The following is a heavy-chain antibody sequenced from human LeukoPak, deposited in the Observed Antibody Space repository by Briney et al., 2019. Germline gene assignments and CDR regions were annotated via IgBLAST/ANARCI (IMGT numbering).Heavy chain of an antibody. J-gene: IGHJ2*01. CDR2: IYTSGST. V-gene: IGHV4-4*08. CDR3: ARDPLDCSGGSCPYWYFDL. CDR1: GGSISSYY. D-gene: IGHD2-15*01. Sequence: PSETLSLTCTVSGGSISSYYWSWIRQPPGKGLEWIGYIYTSGSTNYNPSLKSRVTMSVDTSKNQFSLKLSSVTAADTAVYYCARDPLDCSGGSCPYWYFDLWGRGTLVTVSS.